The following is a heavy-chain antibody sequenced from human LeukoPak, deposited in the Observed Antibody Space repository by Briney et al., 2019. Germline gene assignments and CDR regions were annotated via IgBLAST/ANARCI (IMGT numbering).Heavy chain of an antibody. V-gene: IGHV1-2*02. CDR1: GYTFTGYY. CDR3: ARARGPSGWFDP. CDR2: INPNSGGT. Sequence: ASVKVSCKASGYTFTGYYMHWVRQAPGQGLEWMGWINPNSGGTNYAQKFQGRVTMTRDTSISTAYMELSRLRSDDTAVYYCARARGPSGWFDPWGQGTLVTVSS. D-gene: IGHD3-10*01. J-gene: IGHJ5*02.